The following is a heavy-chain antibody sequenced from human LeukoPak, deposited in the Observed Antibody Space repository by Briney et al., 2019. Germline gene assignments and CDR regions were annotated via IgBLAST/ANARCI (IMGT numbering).Heavy chain of an antibody. J-gene: IGHJ5*02. CDR3: ARELNWNFNWFDP. CDR2: IWYDGSNK. V-gene: IGHV3-33*01. CDR1: GFTFSSYG. D-gene: IGHD1-7*01. Sequence: AGGSLRLSCAASGFTFSSYGMHWVRQAPGKGLEWVAVIWYDGSNKYYAGSVKGRFTISRDNSKNTLYLQMNSLRAEDTAVYYCARELNWNFNWFDPWGQGTLVTVSS.